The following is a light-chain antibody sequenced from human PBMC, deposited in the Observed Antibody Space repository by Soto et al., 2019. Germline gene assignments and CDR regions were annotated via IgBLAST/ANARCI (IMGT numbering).Light chain of an antibody. J-gene: IGLJ2*01. CDR3: TSYASGSSHVV. CDR1: SSDIGGYDY. CDR2: DVN. Sequence: HSALTQPASVSGSPGQSITLSCTGTSSDIGGYDYVSWYQRHPGKAPKLIIYDVNNRPSGVSNRFSGSKSGNTASLTISGLLAEDEADYYCTSYASGSSHVVFGGGTKLTVL. V-gene: IGLV2-14*01.